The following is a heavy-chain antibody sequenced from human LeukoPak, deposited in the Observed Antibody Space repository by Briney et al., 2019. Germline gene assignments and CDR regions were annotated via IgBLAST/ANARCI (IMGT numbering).Heavy chain of an antibody. D-gene: IGHD3-10*01. CDR2: ISGSGGST. J-gene: IGHJ6*02. CDR1: GFTFSSYA. Sequence: GGSLRLSCAASGFTFSSYAMSWVRQAPGKGLEWVSAISGSGGSTYYADSVKGRFTISRGNSKNTLYLQMNSLRAEDTAVYYCAKETMVRGVIDPYYYGMDVWGQGTTVTVSS. V-gene: IGHV3-23*01. CDR3: AKETMVRGVIDPYYYGMDV.